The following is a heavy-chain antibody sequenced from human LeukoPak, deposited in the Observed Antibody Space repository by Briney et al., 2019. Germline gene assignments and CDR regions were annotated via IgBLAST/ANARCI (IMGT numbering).Heavy chain of an antibody. J-gene: IGHJ4*02. CDR1: GFTFRTYW. CDR2: IKEDGSEK. CDR3: ARDSSGYQ. V-gene: IGHV3-7*01. D-gene: IGHD3-22*01. Sequence: GGSLRLSCADSGFTFRTYWMSWVRQAPGKGLEWVANIKEDGSEKYYGDSVKGRFTISRDNAKNSLYLQMNSLRAEDTAVYYCARDSSGYQWGQGTLVTVSS.